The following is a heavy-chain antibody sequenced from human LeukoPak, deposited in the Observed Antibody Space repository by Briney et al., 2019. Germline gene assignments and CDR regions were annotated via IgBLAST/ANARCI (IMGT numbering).Heavy chain of an antibody. CDR1: GFTFTSFA. V-gene: IGHV3-23*01. CDR2: ISRSGVAT. Sequence: GGSLRLSCAASGFTFTSFAVSWVRQAPGKGLEWVSTISRSGVATYYANSVKGRFTISRDNSKNTVYLQMNSLRAEDTAIYYCAKHSHDGSASYYEVQLDYWGQGTLVTVSS. D-gene: IGHD3-22*01. J-gene: IGHJ4*02. CDR3: AKHSHDGSASYYEVQLDY.